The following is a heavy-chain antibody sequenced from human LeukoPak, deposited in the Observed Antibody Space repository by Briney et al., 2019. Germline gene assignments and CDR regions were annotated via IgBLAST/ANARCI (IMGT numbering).Heavy chain of an antibody. V-gene: IGHV5-51*01. Sequence: GESLKISCKGSGYSFTSYWIGWVRQMPGKGLEWMGIIYPGDSDTRYSPSFQGQVTISADKSISTAYLQWSSLKASDTAMYYCARPLEMATIKGGFYYLDYWGQGTLVTVSS. CDR2: IYPGDSDT. CDR1: GYSFTSYW. J-gene: IGHJ4*02. CDR3: ARPLEMATIKGGFYYLDY. D-gene: IGHD5-24*01.